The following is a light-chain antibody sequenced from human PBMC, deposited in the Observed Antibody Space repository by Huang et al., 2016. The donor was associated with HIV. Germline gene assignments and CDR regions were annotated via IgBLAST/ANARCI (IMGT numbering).Light chain of an antibody. V-gene: IGKV1-NL1*01. CDR3: QQYFSPLRT. Sequence: DIQMTQSPSSLSAYVGDRVTITCRASQGIINSLAWYQQKPGKAPKLLVYIASRLESGFPSRFSGSGSETDFTLTISSLQPEDSATYYCQQYFSPLRTFGQGTKVEIK. CDR2: IAS. CDR1: QGIINS. J-gene: IGKJ1*01.